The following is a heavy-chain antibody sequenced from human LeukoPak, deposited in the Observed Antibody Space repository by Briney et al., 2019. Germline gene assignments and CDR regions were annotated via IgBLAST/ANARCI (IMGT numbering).Heavy chain of an antibody. J-gene: IGHJ4*02. CDR2: IYTSGST. D-gene: IGHD2-2*01. CDR1: GGSFSGYY. Sequence: SETLSLTCAVYGGSFSGYYWSWIRQPAGKGLEWIGRIYTSGSTNYNPSLKSRVTMSVDTSKNQFSLKLSSVTAADTAVYYCARDSPPPGVVVPAAMGYYFDYWGQGTLVTVSS. V-gene: IGHV4-4*07. CDR3: ARDSPPPGVVVPAAMGYYFDY.